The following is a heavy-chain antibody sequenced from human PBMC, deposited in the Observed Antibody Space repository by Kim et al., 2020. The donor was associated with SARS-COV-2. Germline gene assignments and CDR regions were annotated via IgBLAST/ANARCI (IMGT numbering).Heavy chain of an antibody. J-gene: IGHJ6*03. D-gene: IGHD2-2*02. Sequence: GGSLRLSCAASGFTFSSYEMNWVRQAPGKGLEWVSYISSSGSTIYYADSVKGRFTISRDNAKNSLYLQMNSLRAEDTAVYYCARDGPKGYCSSTSCYTDYYYYYMDVWGKGTTVTVSS. CDR1: GFTFSSYE. V-gene: IGHV3-48*03. CDR2: ISSSGSTI. CDR3: ARDGPKGYCSSTSCYTDYYYYYMDV.